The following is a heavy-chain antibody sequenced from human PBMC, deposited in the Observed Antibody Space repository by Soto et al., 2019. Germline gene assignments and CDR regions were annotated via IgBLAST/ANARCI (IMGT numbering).Heavy chain of an antibody. V-gene: IGHV3-9*01. J-gene: IGHJ4*02. Sequence: EVQLVESGGGLVQPGRSLRLSCAASGFTFDDYAMHWVRQAPGKGLEWVSIISWNSGTIGYADSVRGRFTISRDNAKSSLYLQMDSLRAEDTAFYYCAKDLEKGAKDVGGADYWGQGTLVTVSS. CDR3: AKDLEKGAKDVGGADY. D-gene: IGHD3-10*01. CDR2: ISWNSGTI. CDR1: GFTFDDYA.